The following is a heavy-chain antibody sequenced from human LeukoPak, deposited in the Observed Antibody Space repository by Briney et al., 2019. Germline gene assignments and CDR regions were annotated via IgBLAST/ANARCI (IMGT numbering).Heavy chain of an antibody. J-gene: IGHJ6*02. CDR3: ARGSTLVRGVILPGSVGGMDV. CDR1: GFTFTSYD. V-gene: IGHV1-8*01. D-gene: IGHD3-10*01. Sequence: ASVKVSCKASGFTFTSYDINWVRQAPGQGLEWMGWMNPNSGNTRYAQKVQGRITMTRDTSISTAYMELSSLASEDTAVYYCARGSTLVRGVILPGSVGGMDVWGQGTTVTVSS. CDR2: MNPNSGNT.